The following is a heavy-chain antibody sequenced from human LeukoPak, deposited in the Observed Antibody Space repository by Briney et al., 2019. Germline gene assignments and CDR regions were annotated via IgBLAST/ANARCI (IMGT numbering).Heavy chain of an antibody. CDR1: GFTFEDYA. CDR3: AKASGGSWHFFGGFDP. D-gene: IGHD6-13*01. V-gene: IGHV3-9*03. J-gene: IGHJ5*02. Sequence: TGGSLRLSCGASGFTFEDYAMHWVRQAPGKGLEWVSGISWNSGSIGYADSVKGRFTISRDNAKNSLYLQMNSLRAEDMALYYCAKASGGSWHFFGGFDPWGQGTLVTVSS. CDR2: ISWNSGSI.